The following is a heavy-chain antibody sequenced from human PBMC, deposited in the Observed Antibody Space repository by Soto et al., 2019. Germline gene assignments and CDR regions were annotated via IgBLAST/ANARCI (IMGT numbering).Heavy chain of an antibody. J-gene: IGHJ3*02. V-gene: IGHV3-30-3*01. CDR2: ISYDGSNK. CDR3: ARARPSEDDAFDI. CDR1: GFTFSSYA. Sequence: PGGSLRLSCAASGFTFSSYAMHWVRQAPGKGLEWVAVISYDGSNKYYADSVKGRFTISRDNSKNTLYLQMNSLRAEDTAVYYCARARPSEDDAFDIWGQGTMVTVSS.